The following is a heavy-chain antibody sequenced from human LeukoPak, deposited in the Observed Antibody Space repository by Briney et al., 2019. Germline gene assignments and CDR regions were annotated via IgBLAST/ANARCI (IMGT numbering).Heavy chain of an antibody. CDR1: GYNFPIHW. V-gene: IGHV5-51*01. CDR3: ARVVGATTFFYYYYMDV. CDR2: ISPGDSEP. D-gene: IGHD1-26*01. Sequence: ESLKISCKGSGYNFPIHWIAWVRRMPGKGLEWMGIISPGDSEPTYSPSFQGQVTMSVDPSISTAYLQWSSLKASDTAIYYCARVVGATTFFYYYYMDVWGKGTTVTVSS. J-gene: IGHJ6*03.